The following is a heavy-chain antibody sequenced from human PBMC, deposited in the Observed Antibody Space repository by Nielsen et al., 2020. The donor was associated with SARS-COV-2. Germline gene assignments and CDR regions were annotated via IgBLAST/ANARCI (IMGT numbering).Heavy chain of an antibody. CDR2: ISYDGTTR. CDR3: ARETEDSASSWFEF. D-gene: IGHD6-13*01. CDR1: GFTLSNFA. V-gene: IGHV3-30*04. J-gene: IGHJ5*01. Sequence: GGSLRLSCAASGFTLSNFAMHWVRQAPGKGLEWVAIISYDGTTRYNEHSAEGRFTISRDNSRHTLFLQMNTLRVQDTAVYYCARETEDSASSWFEFWGQGVLVTVSS.